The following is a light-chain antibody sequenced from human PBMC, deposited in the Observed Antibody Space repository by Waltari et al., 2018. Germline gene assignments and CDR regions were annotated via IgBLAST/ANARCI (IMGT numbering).Light chain of an antibody. J-gene: IGLJ2*01. CDR2: GNS. Sequence: QSVLTQPPSVSGAPGQRVTISCTGSSSNIGAGYDVHWYQQLPGTAPNLLIYGNSHRPSGVPDRFSGSKSGTSASLAITGLQAEDEADYYCQSYDSSLSGGVFGGGTKLTVL. V-gene: IGLV1-40*01. CDR3: QSYDSSLSGGV. CDR1: SSNIGAGYD.